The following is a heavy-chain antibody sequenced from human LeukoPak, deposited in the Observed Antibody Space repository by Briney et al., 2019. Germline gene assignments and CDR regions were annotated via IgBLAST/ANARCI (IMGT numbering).Heavy chain of an antibody. CDR1: GYTFTGYY. CDR3: ARGGSSGYYFNYYYYYGMDV. CDR2: INPNSGGT. V-gene: IGHV1-2*04. D-gene: IGHD3-22*01. J-gene: IGHJ6*02. Sequence: ASVKVSCKASGYTFTGYYMHWVRQAPGQGLEWMGWINPNSGGTNYAQKFQGWVTVTRDTSISTAYMELSRLRSDDTAVYYCARGGSSGYYFNYYYYYGMDVWGQGTTVTVSS.